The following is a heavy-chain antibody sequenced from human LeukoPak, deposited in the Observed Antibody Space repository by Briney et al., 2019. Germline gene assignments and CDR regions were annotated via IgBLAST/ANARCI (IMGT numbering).Heavy chain of an antibody. Sequence: EASVKVSCKASGGTFSSYTISWVRQAPGQGLEWMGRIIPILGIANYAQKFQGRVTITADKSTSTAYMELSSLRSEDTAVYYCARCPPTLLSYYYYMDVWGKGTTVTVCS. CDR3: ARCPPTLLSYYYYMDV. CDR2: IIPILGIA. V-gene: IGHV1-69*02. CDR1: GGTFSSYT. J-gene: IGHJ6*03.